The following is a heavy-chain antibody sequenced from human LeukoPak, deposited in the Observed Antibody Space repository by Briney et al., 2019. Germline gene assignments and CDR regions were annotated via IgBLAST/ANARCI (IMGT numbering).Heavy chain of an antibody. J-gene: IGHJ5*02. CDR2: ISGSGSTI. Sequence: GGSLRLSCTASGFTFSTYEMNWVRQAPGKGLEWVSYISGSGSTIYYADSVKGRFTISRDNAKNSLYLQMNSLRVEDTAIYYCASNPHPTGFDPWGRGTLVTVSS. V-gene: IGHV3-48*03. D-gene: IGHD1-1*01. CDR1: GFTFSTYE. CDR3: ASNPHPTGFDP.